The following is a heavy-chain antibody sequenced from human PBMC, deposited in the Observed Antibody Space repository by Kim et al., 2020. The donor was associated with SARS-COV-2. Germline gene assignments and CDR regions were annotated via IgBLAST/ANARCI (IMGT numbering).Heavy chain of an antibody. V-gene: IGHV4-59*01. CDR3: ARDRLARLFWSSGIDY. J-gene: IGHJ4*02. D-gene: IGHD3-22*01. Sequence: SLKSRVTISVDTSKNQFSLKLSSVTAADTAVYYCARDRLARLFWSSGIDYWGQGTLVTVSS.